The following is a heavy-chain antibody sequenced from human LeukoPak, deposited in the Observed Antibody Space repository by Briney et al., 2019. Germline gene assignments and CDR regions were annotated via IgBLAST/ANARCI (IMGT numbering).Heavy chain of an antibody. CDR2: IFYSGST. CDR1: GGSISSYY. J-gene: IGHJ3*02. CDR3: AKSNGYGLVDI. D-gene: IGHD3-10*01. Sequence: PSETLSLTCTVSGGSISSYYWSWIRQPPGKGLEWIGNIFYSGSTYYSPSLKSRVTISLDTSRNQFSLKLNSVTAGDTAVYYCAKSNGYGLVDIWGQGTMVTVSS. V-gene: IGHV4-59*12.